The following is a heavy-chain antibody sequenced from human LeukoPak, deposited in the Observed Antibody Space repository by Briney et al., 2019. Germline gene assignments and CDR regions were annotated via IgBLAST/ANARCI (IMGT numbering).Heavy chain of an antibody. CDR3: ARGPPPDFDC. J-gene: IGHJ4*02. Sequence: SETLSLTCTVSGGSISSFYWSWIRQPAGKGLGWIGRIYTSGSTDYNPSLKSRVTMSVDTSKNQFSLKLSSVTAADTAVYYCARGPPPDFDCWGQGTLVTVSS. CDR2: IYTSGST. V-gene: IGHV4-4*07. CDR1: GGSISSFY.